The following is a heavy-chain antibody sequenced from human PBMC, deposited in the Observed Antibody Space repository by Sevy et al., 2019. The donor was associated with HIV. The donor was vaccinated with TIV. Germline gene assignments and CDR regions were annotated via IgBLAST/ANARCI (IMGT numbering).Heavy chain of an antibody. CDR2: IYHTGSS. J-gene: IGHJ4*02. D-gene: IGHD1-26*01. CDR3: ARLSGTYYPFDI. Sequence: SETLSLTCSVSGVSVSSGGYYWTWIRQSPGKGLEWIEYIYHTGSSTYNTSLKNRVTISVDKSKDQLSLTLNSVTSADTAVYFCARLSGTYYPFDIWGQGTLVTVSS. CDR1: GVSVSSGGYY. V-gene: IGHV4-61*08.